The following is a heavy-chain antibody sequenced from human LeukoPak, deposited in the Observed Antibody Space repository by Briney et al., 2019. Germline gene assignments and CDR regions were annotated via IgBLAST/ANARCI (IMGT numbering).Heavy chain of an antibody. CDR2: IYSTGRT. CDR3: ARHRAEMATITDDAFDM. J-gene: IGHJ3*02. CDR1: VSSIGTYS. V-gene: IGHV4-4*09. D-gene: IGHD5-24*01. Sequence: SETLSLTCTVSVSSIGTYSWSWLRQPPGKGLEWLGYIYSTGRTHYNPSLKSRAPMSLNTSNAQFSLRLSSVTDADTAVFYCARHRAEMATITDDAFDMWGQGTMVTVSS.